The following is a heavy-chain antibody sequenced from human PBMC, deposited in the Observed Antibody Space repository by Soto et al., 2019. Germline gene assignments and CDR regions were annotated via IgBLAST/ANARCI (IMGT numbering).Heavy chain of an antibody. CDR3: ASPSGSYYGAFDI. V-gene: IGHV1-69*06. CDR1: GGTFSGYA. D-gene: IGHD1-26*01. Sequence: SVKVSCKASGGTFSGYAISWVRQAPGQGLEWMGGIIPIFGTANYAQKFQGRVTITADKSTSTAYMELSSLRSEDTAVYYCASPSGSYYGAFDIWGQGTMVTVSS. CDR2: IIPIFGTA. J-gene: IGHJ3*02.